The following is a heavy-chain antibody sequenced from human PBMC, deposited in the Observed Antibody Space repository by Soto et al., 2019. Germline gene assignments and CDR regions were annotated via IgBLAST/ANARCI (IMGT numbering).Heavy chain of an antibody. CDR2: IIPIFGTA. CDR3: ARGAFVEIVATTDPILDAFDI. CDR1: GGTFSSYA. D-gene: IGHD5-12*01. Sequence: QVQLVQSGAEVKKPGSSVKVSCKASGGTFSSYAISWVRQAPGQGLEWMGGIIPIFGTANYAQKFQGRVTITAEDATSTAYMELSSLRSEDTAVYYCARGAFVEIVATTDPILDAFDIWGQGTMVAVSS. J-gene: IGHJ3*02. V-gene: IGHV1-69*12.